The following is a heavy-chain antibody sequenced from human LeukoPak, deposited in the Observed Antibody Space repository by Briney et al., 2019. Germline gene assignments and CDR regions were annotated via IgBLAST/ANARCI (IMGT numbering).Heavy chain of an antibody. Sequence: GASVKVSCKASGYTFTGYYMHWVRQAPGQVLEWMGWINPNSGGTNYAQKFQGRVTMTRDTSISTAYMEQSRLRSDDTAVYYCAREYYYASSGYQSYWGQGTLVTVSS. CDR2: INPNSGGT. CDR3: AREYYYASSGYQSY. D-gene: IGHD3-22*01. CDR1: GYTFTGYY. V-gene: IGHV1-2*02. J-gene: IGHJ4*02.